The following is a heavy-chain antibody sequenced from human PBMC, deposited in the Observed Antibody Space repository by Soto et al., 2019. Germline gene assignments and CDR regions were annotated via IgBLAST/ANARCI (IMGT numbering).Heavy chain of an antibody. CDR3: ARDTRVLAYSPFDP. V-gene: IGHV4-38-2*02. J-gene: IGHJ5*02. D-gene: IGHD2-8*02. CDR1: GFSISSAYY. CDR2: IYHSGST. Sequence: SETLSLTCAVSGFSISSAYYWGWIRQPPGKGLEWIGSIYHSGSTYYNPSLKSRVTISVDTSKNQFSLKLTSVSAADTAVYYCARDTRVLAYSPFDPWGQGTLVTVS.